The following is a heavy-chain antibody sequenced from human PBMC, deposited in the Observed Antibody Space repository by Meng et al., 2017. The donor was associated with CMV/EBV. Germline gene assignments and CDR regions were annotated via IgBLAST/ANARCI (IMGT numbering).Heavy chain of an antibody. J-gene: IGHJ5*02. CDR1: GGSFSGYY. Sequence: QGQVQQWGAGLLKPSENLSPTCAVYGGSFSGYYWSWIRQPPGKGLEWIGEINHSGSTNYNPSLKSRVTISVDTSKNQFSLKLSSVTAADTAVYYCARGSRRLPRFNWFDPWGQGTLVTASS. V-gene: IGHV4-34*01. CDR2: INHSGST. CDR3: ARGSRRLPRFNWFDP. D-gene: IGHD3-3*01.